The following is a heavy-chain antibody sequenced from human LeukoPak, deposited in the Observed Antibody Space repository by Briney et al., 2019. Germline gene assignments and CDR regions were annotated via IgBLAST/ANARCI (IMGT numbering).Heavy chain of an antibody. V-gene: IGHV3-23*01. Sequence: GGSLRLSCAASGFTFSRYTMNWVRQAPGKGLEWVSYISSSGSTKYYADSVEGRFTISRDNFKNTLYLQMNSLRAEDTAVYYCAKDRRFYSSSYDYWGQGTLVTVSS. CDR1: GFTFSRYT. D-gene: IGHD6-13*01. CDR3: AKDRRFYSSSYDY. CDR2: ISSSGSTK. J-gene: IGHJ4*02.